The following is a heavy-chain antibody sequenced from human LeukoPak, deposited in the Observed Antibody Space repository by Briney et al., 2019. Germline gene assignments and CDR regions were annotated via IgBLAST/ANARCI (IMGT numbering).Heavy chain of an antibody. CDR2: IIPIFGTA. D-gene: IGHD5-18*01. J-gene: IGHJ4*02. Sequence: SVKVSCKASGGTFSSYAISWVRQAPGQGLEWMGGIIPIFGTANYAQKFQGRVTITADESTSTAYMGLSSLRSEDTAVYYCARSVRTAMDYFDYWGQGTLVTVSS. CDR1: GGTFSSYA. V-gene: IGHV1-69*13. CDR3: ARSVRTAMDYFDY.